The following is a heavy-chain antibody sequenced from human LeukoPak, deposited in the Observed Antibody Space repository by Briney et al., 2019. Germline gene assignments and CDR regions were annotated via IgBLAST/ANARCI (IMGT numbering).Heavy chain of an antibody. Sequence: GGSLRLSCAASEFTFSSYSMNWVRQAPGKGLEWVSSISSSSSYIYYADSVKGRFTISRDNAKNSLCLQMNSLRAEDTAVYYCARVPGYSSSWFDYWGQGTLVTVSS. CDR2: ISSSSSYI. V-gene: IGHV3-21*01. D-gene: IGHD6-13*01. CDR1: EFTFSSYS. CDR3: ARVPGYSSSWFDY. J-gene: IGHJ4*02.